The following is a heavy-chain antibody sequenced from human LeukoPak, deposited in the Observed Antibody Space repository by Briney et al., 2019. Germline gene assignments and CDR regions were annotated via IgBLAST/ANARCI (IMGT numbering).Heavy chain of an antibody. CDR1: GFTFSDYY. J-gene: IGHJ4*02. V-gene: IGHV3-11*01. Sequence: PGGSLRLSCAASGFTFSDYYMSWIRQAPGKGLERVSYISSAGSVIYYADSVKGRFTISRDNAKDSLYLQMSSLTAEDTAVYYCARDQGERWDYFDPWGQGTLVTVSS. D-gene: IGHD1-26*01. CDR3: ARDQGERWDYFDP. CDR2: ISSAGSVI.